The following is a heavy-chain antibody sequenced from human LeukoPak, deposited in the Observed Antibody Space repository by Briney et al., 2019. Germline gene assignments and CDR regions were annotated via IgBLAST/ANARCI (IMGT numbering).Heavy chain of an antibody. CDR3: AKDGWKAAGYFDL. V-gene: IGHV3-43*02. CDR2: ISGDGDNI. Sequence: GGSLRLSRTASGFTFGHYAMHWVRHVPGKGLERISVISGDGDNIDYTDSVKGRFSVSRDNNINSLYLQMSGLTIEDTALFYCAKDGWKAAGYFDLWGRGTAVTVSS. CDR1: GFTFGHYA. D-gene: IGHD6-13*01. J-gene: IGHJ2*01.